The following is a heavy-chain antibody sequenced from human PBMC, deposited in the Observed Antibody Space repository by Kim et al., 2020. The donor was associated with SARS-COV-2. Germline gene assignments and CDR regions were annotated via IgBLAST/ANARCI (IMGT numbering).Heavy chain of an antibody. CDR2: ST. J-gene: IGHJ4*02. D-gene: IGHD4-17*01. V-gene: IGHV3-66*04. Sequence: STYYADSVKGRFTISRDNSKNTLYLQMISLRAEDTAVYYCASHDYGGNSYWGQGTLVTVSS. CDR3: ASHDYGGNSY.